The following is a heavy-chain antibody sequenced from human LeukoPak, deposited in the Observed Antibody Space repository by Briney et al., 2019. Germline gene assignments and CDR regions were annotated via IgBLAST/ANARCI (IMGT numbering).Heavy chain of an antibody. J-gene: IGHJ4*02. CDR3: ARGADRWNYFDY. Sequence: GGSLRLSCAASGFPVSSSFMSWVRQAPGRGLEWVSVIYSGGSTYYADSVKGRFTISRDNSKNTVSLQMNSLRAEDAAVYYCARGADRWNYFDYWGQGTLVTVSS. CDR1: GFPVSSSF. V-gene: IGHV3-53*01. CDR2: IYSGGST. D-gene: IGHD4-23*01.